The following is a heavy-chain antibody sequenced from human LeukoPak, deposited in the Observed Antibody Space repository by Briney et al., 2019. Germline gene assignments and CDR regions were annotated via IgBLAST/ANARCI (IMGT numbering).Heavy chain of an antibody. CDR3: SRNFDSSDYGYNWFDP. J-gene: IGHJ5*02. Sequence: SVKVSCKASGGTFSSYAISWVRQAPGQGLEWMGGIIPIFGTANYAQKFQGRVTITADESTSTAYMELSSLRSEDTAVYYCSRNFDSSDYGYNWFDPWGQGTLVTVSS. D-gene: IGHD3-22*01. V-gene: IGHV1-69*13. CDR1: GGTFSSYA. CDR2: IIPIFGTA.